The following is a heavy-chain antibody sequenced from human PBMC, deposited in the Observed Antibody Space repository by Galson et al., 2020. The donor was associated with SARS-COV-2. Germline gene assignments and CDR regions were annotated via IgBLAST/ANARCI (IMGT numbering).Heavy chain of an antibody. Sequence: SETLSLTCTVSGGSISSSSYYWGWIRQPPGKGLEWIGSIYYSGSTYYNPSLKSRVTISVDTSKNQFSLKLSSVTAADTAVYYCARAVGIAARPELYNWFDPWGQGTLVTVSS. CDR2: IYYSGST. D-gene: IGHD6-6*01. V-gene: IGHV4-39*07. J-gene: IGHJ5*02. CDR1: GGSISSSSYY. CDR3: ARAVGIAARPELYNWFDP.